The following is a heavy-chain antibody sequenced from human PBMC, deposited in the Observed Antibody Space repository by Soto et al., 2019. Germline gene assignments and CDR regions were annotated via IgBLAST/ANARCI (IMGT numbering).Heavy chain of an antibody. V-gene: IGHV1-69*13. Sequence: SVKVSCKASGGTFSSYAISWVRQAPGQGLEWMGGIIPIFGTANYAQKFQGRVTITADESTSTACMELGSLRSEDTAVYYCARDRGYGDYGVYWYFDLWGRGTLVTVSS. CDR1: GGTFSSYA. CDR2: IIPIFGTA. CDR3: ARDRGYGDYGVYWYFDL. D-gene: IGHD4-17*01. J-gene: IGHJ2*01.